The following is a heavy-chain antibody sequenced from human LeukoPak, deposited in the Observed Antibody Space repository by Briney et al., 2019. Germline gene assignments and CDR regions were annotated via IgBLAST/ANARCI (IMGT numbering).Heavy chain of an antibody. J-gene: IGHJ4*02. V-gene: IGHV3-23*01. CDR1: GFTFSNYA. CDR3: AKNAYSNTWCHFDY. Sequence: GGSLRLSCAASGFTFSNYAMNWVRQAPGKGLEWVSVISGSGDRTHYADSVKGRFTISRDNSKNTLSLQLNSLRAEDTAIYYCAKNAYSNTWCHFDYWGQGMLVTVSS. D-gene: IGHD6-13*01. CDR2: ISGSGDRT.